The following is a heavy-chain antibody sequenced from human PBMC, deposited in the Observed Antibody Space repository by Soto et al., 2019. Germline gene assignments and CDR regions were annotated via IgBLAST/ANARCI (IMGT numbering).Heavy chain of an antibody. V-gene: IGHV4-34*01. J-gene: IGHJ4*02. Sequence: SETLSLTCAVYGGSFSGYYWSWIRQPPGKGLEWIGEINHSGSTNYNPSLKSRVTISVDTSKNQFSLKLSSVTAADTAVYYCAGSPVATIYGGYFDYWGQGTLVTVSS. CDR3: AGSPVATIYGGYFDY. CDR2: INHSGST. CDR1: GGSFSGYY. D-gene: IGHD5-12*01.